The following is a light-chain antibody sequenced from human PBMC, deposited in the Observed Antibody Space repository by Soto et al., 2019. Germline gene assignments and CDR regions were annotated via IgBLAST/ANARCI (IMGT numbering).Light chain of an antibody. CDR2: GAY. CDR3: QQSGSSFYT. CDR1: QSVSSAY. Sequence: EIVLTQSPGTLSLSPGERATLSCRASQSVSSAYLAWYQQIPGPAPRLLIYGAYSTATGIPDRFSGSWSGTYFTLTISGVEHEDFAVYYCQQSGSSFYTFGQGTKLEIK. V-gene: IGKV3-20*01. J-gene: IGKJ2*01.